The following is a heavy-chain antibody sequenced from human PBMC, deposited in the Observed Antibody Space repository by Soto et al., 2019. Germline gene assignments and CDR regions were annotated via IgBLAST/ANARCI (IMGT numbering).Heavy chain of an antibody. J-gene: IGHJ5*02. V-gene: IGHV4-31*03. D-gene: IGHD3-10*01. CDR1: GGSISSGGYY. CDR3: ARTMVRGANWFDP. Sequence: QVQLQESGPGLVKPSQTLSLTCTVSGGSISSGGYYWSWIRQHPGKGLEWIGYIYYSGSTYYNPSLKSRVTISVDTSKNQCSLKLSSVTAADTAVYYCARTMVRGANWFDPWGQGTLVTVSS. CDR2: IYYSGST.